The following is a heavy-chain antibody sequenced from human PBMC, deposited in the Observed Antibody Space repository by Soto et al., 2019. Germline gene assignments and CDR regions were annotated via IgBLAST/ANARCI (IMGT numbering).Heavy chain of an antibody. J-gene: IGHJ4*02. V-gene: IGHV1-2*02. D-gene: IGHD6-19*01. Sequence: QVQLVQSGAEVKKPGASVRVSCKASGYTFSGHYMHWIRQAPAQGPEWLGWINANSGDTDRAPKFQDRLTMTRDTSISTAYMELSRLRSDDTAVYYCARGGALDGTSPPFNHWGQGTLVTVSS. CDR2: INANSGDT. CDR1: GYTFSGHY. CDR3: ARGGALDGTSPPFNH.